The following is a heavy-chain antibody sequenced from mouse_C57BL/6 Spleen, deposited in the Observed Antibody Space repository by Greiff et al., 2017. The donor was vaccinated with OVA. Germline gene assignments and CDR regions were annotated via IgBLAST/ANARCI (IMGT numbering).Heavy chain of an antibody. J-gene: IGHJ3*01. D-gene: IGHD1-1*01. Sequence: VQLQQPGAELVKPGASVKLSCKASGYTFTSYWMHWVKQRPGQGLEWIGMIHPNSGSTNYNEKFKSKATLTVDKSSSTAYMQLSSLTSEDSAVYYCARSKLRDWFAYWGQGTLVTVSA. CDR1: GYTFTSYW. CDR3: ARSKLRDWFAY. V-gene: IGHV1-64*01. CDR2: IHPNSGST.